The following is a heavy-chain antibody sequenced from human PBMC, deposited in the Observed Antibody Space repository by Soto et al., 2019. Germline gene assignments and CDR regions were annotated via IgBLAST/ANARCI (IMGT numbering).Heavy chain of an antibody. CDR1: GGSITSSSYY. CDR2: IYYSGST. V-gene: IGHV4-61*01. CDR3: ARVPYCSGGSCYLRNSLGMDV. Sequence: SETLSLTCTVSGGSITSSSYYWSWIRQSPVKGLEWIGYIYYSGSTNYDPSLKSRVTISVDTSKNQFSLKLSSVTAADTAVYYCARVPYCSGGSCYLRNSLGMDVWGQGTTVTVSS. D-gene: IGHD2-15*01. J-gene: IGHJ6*02.